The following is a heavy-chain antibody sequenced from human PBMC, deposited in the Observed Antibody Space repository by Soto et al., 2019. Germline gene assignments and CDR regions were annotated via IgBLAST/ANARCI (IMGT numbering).Heavy chain of an antibody. V-gene: IGHV3-30*04. D-gene: IGHD6-13*01. CDR3: ARDRSIASADPFDY. CDR1: GFTFSSYA. J-gene: IGHJ4*02. CDR2: TSYDGSNK. Sequence: GGSLRLSCAASGFTFSSYAIHWVRQAPGKGLDWVTVTSYDGSNKYYADSVRGRFTISRDNSKNTLYLQMNSLRPEDTAVYYCARDRSIASADPFDYWGQGTLVTVSS.